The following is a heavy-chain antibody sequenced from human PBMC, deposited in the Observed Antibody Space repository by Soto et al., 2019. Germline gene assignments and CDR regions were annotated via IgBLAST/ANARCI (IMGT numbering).Heavy chain of an antibody. D-gene: IGHD6-19*01. CDR1: GFTFSSYA. Sequence: PGGSLRLSCAASGFTFSSYAMSWVRQAPGKGLEWVTGISGSGDSTYYADSVKGRFTISRDNSKETVYLQMNSLRAEDTAVYYCAKGVPGIAVAGTGYFQHWGQGTLVTVSS. CDR3: AKGVPGIAVAGTGYFQH. J-gene: IGHJ1*01. CDR2: ISGSGDST. V-gene: IGHV3-23*01.